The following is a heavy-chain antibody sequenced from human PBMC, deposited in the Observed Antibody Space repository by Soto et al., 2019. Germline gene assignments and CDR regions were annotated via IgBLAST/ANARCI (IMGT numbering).Heavy chain of an antibody. D-gene: IGHD3-22*01. Sequence: EVQLLESGGGLVQPGGSLRLSCAASGFTFSSYAMSWVRQAPGEGLEWVSAISGSGGSTYYADSVKGRFTISRDNSKNTLHLQMNSLRAEDTAVYYCAKVYYYDSSGYFDYWGQGTLVTVSS. CDR3: AKVYYYDSSGYFDY. J-gene: IGHJ4*02. V-gene: IGHV3-23*01. CDR2: ISGSGGST. CDR1: GFTFSSYA.